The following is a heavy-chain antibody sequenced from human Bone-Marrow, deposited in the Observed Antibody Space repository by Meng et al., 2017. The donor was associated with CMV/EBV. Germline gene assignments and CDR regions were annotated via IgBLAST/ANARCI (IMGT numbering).Heavy chain of an antibody. CDR3: AKDESVAARGMDV. Sequence: GESLKISCAASGFPFSGSAVHWVRQASGKGLGWVGRIRSKTNNYTTSYAVSVTGRFTISRDDLKNTAYLQMTSLKTEDTAVYYCAKDESVAARGMDVWGQGTTVTVSS. V-gene: IGHV3-73*01. J-gene: IGHJ6*02. CDR2: IRSKTNNYTT. D-gene: IGHD6-6*01. CDR1: GFPFSGSA.